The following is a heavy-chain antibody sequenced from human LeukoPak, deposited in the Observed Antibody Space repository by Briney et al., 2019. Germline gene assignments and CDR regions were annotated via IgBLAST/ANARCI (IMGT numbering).Heavy chain of an antibody. CDR2: FDPEDGET. Sequence: ASVKVSCKVSGYTLTELSMHWVRQAPGKGLEWMGGFDPEDGETIYAQKFQGRVTMTRNTSISTAYMELSSLRSEDTAVYYCARTYRGYCSDWGQGTLVTVSS. V-gene: IGHV1-24*01. CDR3: ARTYRGYCSD. J-gene: IGHJ4*02. CDR1: GYTLTELS. D-gene: IGHD2-15*01.